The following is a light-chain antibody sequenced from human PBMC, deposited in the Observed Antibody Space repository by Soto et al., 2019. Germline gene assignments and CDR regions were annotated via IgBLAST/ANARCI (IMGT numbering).Light chain of an antibody. Sequence: EIVLTQSPATLSVSPGERATLSCRAGQTIYSNVAWYQQRPGQAPRLLIYRASTRATGVPARFSGSGSGTESTLTISGLQSEDFALYYCQQYQNLWTFGQGTKVDIK. V-gene: IGKV3-15*01. CDR2: RAS. J-gene: IGKJ1*01. CDR3: QQYQNLWT. CDR1: QTIYSN.